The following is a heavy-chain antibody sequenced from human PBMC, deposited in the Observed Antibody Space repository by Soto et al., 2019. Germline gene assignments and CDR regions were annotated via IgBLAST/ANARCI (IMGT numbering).Heavy chain of an antibody. V-gene: IGHV3-7*01. D-gene: IGHD4-17*01. J-gene: IGHJ6*03. Sequence: EVQLVESGGGLVQPGGSLRLSCAASGFTFSSYWMSWVRQAPGKGLEWVANIKQDGSEKYYVDSVKGRFTISRDNAKNSLYLQMNSLIAEDTAVYYCASVYGDYVGYYYYYMDVWGKGTTVTVS. CDR1: GFTFSSYW. CDR3: ASVYGDYVGYYYYYMDV. CDR2: IKQDGSEK.